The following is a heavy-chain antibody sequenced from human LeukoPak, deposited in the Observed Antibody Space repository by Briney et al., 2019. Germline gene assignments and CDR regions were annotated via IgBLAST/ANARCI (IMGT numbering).Heavy chain of an antibody. CDR3: AREYYYAGFDY. CDR1: RYTFTSYD. CDR2: MNPNNGNT. J-gene: IGHJ4*02. V-gene: IGHV1-8*01. Sequence: GASVKVSCKASRYTFTSYDINWVRQATGQGLEWMGWMNPNNGNTGYAQKFQGRATMTRNTSTSTVYMELSSLRSEDTAVYYCAREYYYAGFDYWGQGTLITVSS. D-gene: IGHD3-16*01.